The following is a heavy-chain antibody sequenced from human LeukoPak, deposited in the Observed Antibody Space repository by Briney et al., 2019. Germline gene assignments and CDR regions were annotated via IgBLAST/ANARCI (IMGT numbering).Heavy chain of an antibody. V-gene: IGHV3-48*01. CDR2: ISSTSITM. J-gene: IGHJ4*02. CDR1: GFTFNINN. Sequence: GGSLRLSCAASGFTFNINNMNWVRQAPGKGLECVSYISSTSITMYYADSVKGRFTISRDNAKNSLYLQMNSLRADDTPVYYCARETILAVAGDFWGQGTLVTVSS. D-gene: IGHD6-19*01. CDR3: ARETILAVAGDF.